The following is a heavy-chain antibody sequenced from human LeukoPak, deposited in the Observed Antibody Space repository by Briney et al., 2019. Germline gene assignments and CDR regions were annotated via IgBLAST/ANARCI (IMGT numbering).Heavy chain of an antibody. CDR1: GFTFSTYT. Sequence: PGGSLRLSCAASGFTFSTYTMNWVRQAPGKGLEWVSSISSSSSYIYYADSVKGRFTISRDNAKKSVYLQMNSLRAEDTAVYYCARETGDRGYSGCGIDYWGQGTLVTVSS. J-gene: IGHJ4*02. CDR3: ARETGDRGYSGCGIDY. V-gene: IGHV3-21*01. CDR2: ISSSSSYI. D-gene: IGHD5-12*01.